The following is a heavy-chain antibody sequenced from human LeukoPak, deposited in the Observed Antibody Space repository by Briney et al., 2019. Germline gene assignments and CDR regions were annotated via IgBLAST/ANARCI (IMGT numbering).Heavy chain of an antibody. CDR1: DFILFIFG. V-gene: IGHV3-74*01. CDR2: IFTDGTTT. J-gene: IGHJ4*01. Sequence: PGGSLTLFCVVPDFILFIFGIQGLRQAPGKGLVWVSRIFTDGTTTSYADSVKGRFTISRDNAKNTLYLQMNSLRAEDTAVYYCARELPREVTLDYWGQGTLVTVS. CDR3: ARELPREVTLDY. D-gene: IGHD2-21*02.